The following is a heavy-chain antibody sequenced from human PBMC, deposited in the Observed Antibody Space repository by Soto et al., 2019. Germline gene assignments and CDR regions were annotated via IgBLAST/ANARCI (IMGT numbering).Heavy chain of an antibody. CDR1: GFTFSRYG. J-gene: IGHJ4*02. Sequence: GGSLRLSCAASGFTFSRYGMHWVRQAPGKGLEWVAVIWYDGSNKYYADSVKGRFTISRDNSKNTLYLQMNSLRAEDTAVYYCARDRKRTGYYFDYWGQGTLVTVSS. CDR3: ARDRKRTGYYFDY. V-gene: IGHV3-33*01. D-gene: IGHD1-1*01. CDR2: IWYDGSNK.